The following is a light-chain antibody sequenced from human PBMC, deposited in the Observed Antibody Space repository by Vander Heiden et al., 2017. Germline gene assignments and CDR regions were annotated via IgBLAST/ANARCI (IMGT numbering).Light chain of an antibody. Sequence: EIALTQYPGTLSSSPGEGGTLSCSASHSVSSTYLAWYQQNPGQAPRLLIHGASSRATGFPDRFSGSGSGTDFTLTIIRLEPEDFAVYYCQQYGSSPYTFGQGTKLEIK. J-gene: IGKJ2*01. CDR2: GAS. V-gene: IGKV3-20*01. CDR1: HSVSSTY. CDR3: QQYGSSPYT.